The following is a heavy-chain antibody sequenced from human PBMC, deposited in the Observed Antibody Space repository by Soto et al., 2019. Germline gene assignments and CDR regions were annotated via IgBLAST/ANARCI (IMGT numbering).Heavy chain of an antibody. CDR1: GFTFSNCG. CDR3: ARCSRNSCYSYGVDV. D-gene: IGHD2-15*01. V-gene: IGHV3-48*02. CDR2: ISDSGATK. J-gene: IGHJ6*02. Sequence: EVQLVESGGGLVQPGGSLRLSCAASGFTFSNCGMNWYRQTPGKGLEWVSYISDSGATKHYADSVKGRFTISRDNGKDFLYLQMNSLSDEDTAVYFCARCSRNSCYSYGVDVWGQGATVTVSS.